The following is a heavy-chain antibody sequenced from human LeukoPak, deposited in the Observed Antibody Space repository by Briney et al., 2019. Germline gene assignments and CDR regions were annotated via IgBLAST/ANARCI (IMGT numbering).Heavy chain of an antibody. CDR1: GGSISSGGFY. D-gene: IGHD6-19*01. CDR2: IYYSGSA. J-gene: IGHJ4*02. Sequence: SGNPSPTPAVSGGSISSGGFYLSWAPRPPQHPPREGPEGVGYIYYSGSAYYNPSLKSRATISVHTSRNQFSLSLNSVTAADTGVYLCARTLAVAKIFDYWGQGALVIVSS. V-gene: IGHV4-30-4*08. CDR3: ARTLAVAKIFDY.